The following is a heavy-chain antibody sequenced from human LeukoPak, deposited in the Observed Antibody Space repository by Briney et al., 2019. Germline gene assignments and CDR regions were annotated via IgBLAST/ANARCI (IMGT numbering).Heavy chain of an antibody. D-gene: IGHD4-11*01. Sequence: SETLSLTCAVSGGSISSYYWSWIRQPPGKGLEWIGYIYSSGSTNSNPSLKSRVTISVDTSKNQFSLKLSSVTAADTAVYYCARGSTVFDYWGQGTLVTVSS. CDR3: ARGSTVFDY. CDR1: GGSISSYY. V-gene: IGHV4-59*01. CDR2: IYSSGST. J-gene: IGHJ4*02.